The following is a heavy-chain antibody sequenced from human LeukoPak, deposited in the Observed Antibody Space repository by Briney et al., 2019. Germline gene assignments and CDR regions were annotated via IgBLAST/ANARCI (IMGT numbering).Heavy chain of an antibody. Sequence: PSETLSLTCTVSGGSISSSSYYWGWIRQPPGKGLEWIGSIYYSGSTYYNPSLKSRVTISVDTSKNQFSLKLSSVTAADTAVYYCARGEVGATYYYYMDVWGKGTTVTVSS. D-gene: IGHD1-26*01. J-gene: IGHJ6*03. V-gene: IGHV4-39*07. CDR3: ARGEVGATYYYYMDV. CDR2: IYYSGST. CDR1: GGSISSSSYY.